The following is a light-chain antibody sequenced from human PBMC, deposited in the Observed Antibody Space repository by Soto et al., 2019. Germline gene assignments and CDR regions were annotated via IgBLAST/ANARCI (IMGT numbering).Light chain of an antibody. CDR3: QQRSNCPIT. CDR2: DST. CDR1: QSIHTS. Sequence: VLTQSPASLSLSPGERATLSCRASQSIHTSLAWYQQKPGQPPRLVVYDSTLRANGVPDRFGGSGSGTDFTLTISSLEPEDFAVYYCQQRSNCPITFGQGTRLEIK. V-gene: IGKV3-11*01. J-gene: IGKJ5*01.